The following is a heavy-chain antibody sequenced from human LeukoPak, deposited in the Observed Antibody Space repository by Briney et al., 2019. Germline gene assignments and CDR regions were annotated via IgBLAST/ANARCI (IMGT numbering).Heavy chain of an antibody. CDR1: GGTFSSYA. CDR3: ARRAYCSSTSCPTFDY. Sequence: SVKVSCKASGGTFSSYAISWVRQAPGQGLEWMGGIIPIFGTANYAQKFQGRVTITADESTSTAYMELSSLRSEDTAVYYCARRAYCSSTSCPTFDYWGQGTLVTVSS. V-gene: IGHV1-69*13. J-gene: IGHJ4*02. D-gene: IGHD2-2*01. CDR2: IIPIFGTA.